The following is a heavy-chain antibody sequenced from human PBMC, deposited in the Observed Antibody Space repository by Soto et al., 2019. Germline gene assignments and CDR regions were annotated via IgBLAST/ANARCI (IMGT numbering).Heavy chain of an antibody. Sequence: ASVKVSCKASGYTFTSYGISWVRQAPGQGLEWMGWISAYNGNTNYAQKLQGRVTMTTDTSTSTAYMELRSLRSDDTAVYYCARVPLYGSGSYYFDYWGQGTLVTVSS. J-gene: IGHJ4*02. D-gene: IGHD3-10*01. CDR1: GYTFTSYG. V-gene: IGHV1-18*01. CDR3: ARVPLYGSGSYYFDY. CDR2: ISAYNGNT.